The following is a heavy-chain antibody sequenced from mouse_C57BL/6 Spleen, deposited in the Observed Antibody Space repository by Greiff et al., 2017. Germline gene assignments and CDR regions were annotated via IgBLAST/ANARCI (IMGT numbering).Heavy chain of an antibody. D-gene: IGHD1-1*01. J-gene: IGHJ2*01. CDR2: IDPSDSYT. CDR1: GYTFTSYW. CDR3: ARDYYGSSYVGY. Sequence: VQLQQPGAELVRPGTSVKLSCKASGYTFTSYWMHWVKQRPGQGLEWIGVIDPSDSYTNYNQKFKGKATLTVDTSSSTAYMQLSSLTSEDSAVYYCARDYYGSSYVGYWGQGTTLTVSS. V-gene: IGHV1-59*01.